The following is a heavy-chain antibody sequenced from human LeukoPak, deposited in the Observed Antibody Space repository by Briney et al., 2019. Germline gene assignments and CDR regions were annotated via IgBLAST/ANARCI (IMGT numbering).Heavy chain of an antibody. CDR2: ISRIGRTI. CDR3: AREPATVTTFWFDP. CDR1: GYTFTDYY. D-gene: IGHD4-17*01. V-gene: IGHV3-11*01. Sequence: GGSLRHSCAASGYTFTDYYMSWVRQAPGEGLEWVSYISRIGRTIYYAHTVKGRFTISRDNAKNSLYLKMNSLRAEDTAVYYCAREPATVTTFWFDPWGQGTLVTVSS. J-gene: IGHJ5*02.